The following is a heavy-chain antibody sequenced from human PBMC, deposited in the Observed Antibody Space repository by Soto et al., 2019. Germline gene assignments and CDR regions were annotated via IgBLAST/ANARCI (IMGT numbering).Heavy chain of an antibody. Sequence: SGGSLRLSCAASGFTFSSYWMSWVRQAPGKGLEWVANIKQDGSEKYYVDSVKGRITISRDNAKNSLYLQMNSLRAEDTAVYYCARELRGDYDFWSGYQLPYYYYYGMDVWGQGTTVTVSS. D-gene: IGHD3-3*01. CDR3: ARELRGDYDFWSGYQLPYYYYYGMDV. J-gene: IGHJ6*02. CDR1: GFTFSSYW. V-gene: IGHV3-7*01. CDR2: IKQDGSEK.